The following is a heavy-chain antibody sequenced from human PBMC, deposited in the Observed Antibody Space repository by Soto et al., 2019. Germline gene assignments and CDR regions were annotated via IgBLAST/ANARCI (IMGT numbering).Heavy chain of an antibody. D-gene: IGHD2-2*01. Sequence: GGSLRLSCAASGFTVSSNYMSWVRQAPWKGLEWVSVIYSGGSTYYADSVKGRFTISRHNSKNTLYLQMNSLRAEDTAVYYCARDRGPDVVVPAATYYYYYGMDVWGQGTTVTVSS. J-gene: IGHJ6*02. CDR3: ARDRGPDVVVPAATYYYYYGMDV. CDR1: GFTVSSNY. CDR2: IYSGGST. V-gene: IGHV3-66*01.